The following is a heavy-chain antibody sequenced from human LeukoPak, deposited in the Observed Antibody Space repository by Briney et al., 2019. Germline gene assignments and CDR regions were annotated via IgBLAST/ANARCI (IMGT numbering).Heavy chain of an antibody. J-gene: IGHJ5*02. CDR3: ARDKGNSYNWFDP. V-gene: IGHV3-21*01. CDR1: GFTFSSYS. CDR2: ISSSSSYI. Sequence: SGGSLRLSCAASGFTFSSYSMNWVRQAPGKGLEWVSSISSSSSYIYYADSVKGRFTISRDNAKNSLYLQMNSLRAEDTAVYYCARDKGNSYNWFDPWDQGTLVTVSS.